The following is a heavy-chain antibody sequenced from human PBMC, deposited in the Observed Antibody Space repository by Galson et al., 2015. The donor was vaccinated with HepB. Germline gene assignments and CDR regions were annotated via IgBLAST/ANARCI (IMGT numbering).Heavy chain of an antibody. CDR2: INPGDSET. D-gene: IGHD6-13*01. V-gene: IGHV5-51*01. CDR1: GYTFINYW. Sequence: QSGAEVKKPGESLKISCEGSGYTFINYWIAWVRQMPGKGLEWVGIINPGDSETRDSPSFQGQVTISADKSISTAYLQWSSLKASDTAMYYCARMRSSSWYDYWGQGTLVTVSS. CDR3: ARMRSSSWYDY. J-gene: IGHJ4*02.